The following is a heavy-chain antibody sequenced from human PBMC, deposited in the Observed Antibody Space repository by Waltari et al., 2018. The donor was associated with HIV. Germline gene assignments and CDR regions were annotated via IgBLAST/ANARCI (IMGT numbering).Heavy chain of an antibody. D-gene: IGHD6-19*01. CDR2: ISYYGDNK. V-gene: IGHV3-30*18. Sequence: QVQLVESGGGVVQPGRSLGLSCAASGFPFRSYGMHWVRQAPGKGLEWVAVISYYGDNKYYADSVKGRFTISRDNSKNTLYLQMNSLRVEDTAVYYCAKGASGWSPGYWGQGTLVTVSS. CDR1: GFPFRSYG. CDR3: AKGASGWSPGY. J-gene: IGHJ4*02.